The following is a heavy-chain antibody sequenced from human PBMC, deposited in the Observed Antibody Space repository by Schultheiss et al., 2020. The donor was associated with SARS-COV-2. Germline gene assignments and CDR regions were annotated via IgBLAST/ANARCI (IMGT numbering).Heavy chain of an antibody. J-gene: IGHJ5*02. Sequence: GGSLRLSCAASGFTFSSYAMSWVRQAPGKGLEWVSGISWNSGSIGYADSVKGRFTISRDNAKNSLYLQMNSLRAEDTALYYCAKAAYYDILNRMNWFDPWGQGTLVTVSS. CDR3: AKAAYYDILNRMNWFDP. CDR2: ISWNSGSI. CDR1: GFTFSSYA. V-gene: IGHV3-9*01. D-gene: IGHD3-9*01.